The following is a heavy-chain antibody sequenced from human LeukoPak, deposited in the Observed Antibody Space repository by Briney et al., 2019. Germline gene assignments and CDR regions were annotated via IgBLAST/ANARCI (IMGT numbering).Heavy chain of an antibody. V-gene: IGHV1-18*01. Sequence: ASVKVSCKASGYIFTDYGITWVRQAPGQGLEWMGWISAYNGNTNYAQKFQGRFTMTTDTSTTTAYMELRSLRSDDTAVYYCARDGYYDFWSGPLPNYYYYYMDVWGKGTAVTVSS. CDR2: ISAYNGNT. D-gene: IGHD3-3*01. CDR3: ARDGYYDFWSGPLPNYYYYYMDV. CDR1: GYIFTDYG. J-gene: IGHJ6*03.